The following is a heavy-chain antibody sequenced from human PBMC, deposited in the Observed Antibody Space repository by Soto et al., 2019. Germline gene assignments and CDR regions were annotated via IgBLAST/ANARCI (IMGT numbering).Heavy chain of an antibody. J-gene: IGHJ4*02. V-gene: IGHV3-23*01. CDR1: GFTFSSYA. D-gene: IGHD3-10*01. Sequence: QTGGSLRLSCAASGFTFSSYAMSWVRQAPGKGLEWVSAISGSGGSTYYADSVKGRFTISRDNSKNTLYLQMNSLRAEDTAVYYCAKPGITMVRGVYSDPFDYWGQGTLVTVSS. CDR3: AKPGITMVRGVYSDPFDY. CDR2: ISGSGGST.